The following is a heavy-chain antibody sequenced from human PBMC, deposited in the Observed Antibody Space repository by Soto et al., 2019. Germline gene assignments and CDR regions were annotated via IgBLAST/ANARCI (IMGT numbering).Heavy chain of an antibody. Sequence: GGSLRLSCAPSGFTFSSYWMHWVRQAPGKGLVRVSRINSDGSSTSYADSVKGRFTISRDNAKNTLYLQMNSLRAEDTAVYYCAGRTELRYFDWLQDAFDIWGQGTMVTVSS. CDR1: GFTFSSYW. CDR2: INSDGSST. D-gene: IGHD3-9*01. J-gene: IGHJ3*02. V-gene: IGHV3-74*01. CDR3: AGRTELRYFDWLQDAFDI.